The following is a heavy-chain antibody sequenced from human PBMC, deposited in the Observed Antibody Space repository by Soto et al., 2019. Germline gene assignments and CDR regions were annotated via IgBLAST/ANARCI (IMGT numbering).Heavy chain of an antibody. CDR2: ISYDGSNK. Sequence: GGSLRLSCAASGFTFSSYGMHWVRQAPGKWLEWVAVISYDGSNKYYADSVKGRFTISRDNSKNTLYLQMNSLRAEDAAVYYCAKETRTYYYGSGSYSTGPYSYYGMDVWGQGXTVTVYS. V-gene: IGHV3-30*18. D-gene: IGHD3-10*01. J-gene: IGHJ6*02. CDR1: GFTFSSYG. CDR3: AKETRTYYYGSGSYSTGPYSYYGMDV.